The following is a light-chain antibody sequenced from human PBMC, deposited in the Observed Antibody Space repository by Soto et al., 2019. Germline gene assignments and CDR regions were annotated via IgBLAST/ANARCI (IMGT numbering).Light chain of an antibody. Sequence: AVPMTQSPSSLSASVGDRVTITCRASQGIRNDLGWYQQKSGKAPKLLIYAASSLQSGVPSRFSGSGSGTDFTLTISSLQPEDFATYYCLQDYSYPRTFGQGTKVEIK. J-gene: IGKJ1*01. CDR3: LQDYSYPRT. CDR2: AAS. V-gene: IGKV1-6*01. CDR1: QGIRND.